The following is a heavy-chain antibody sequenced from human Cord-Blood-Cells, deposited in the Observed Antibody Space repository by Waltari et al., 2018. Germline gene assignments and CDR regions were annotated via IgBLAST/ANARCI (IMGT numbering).Heavy chain of an antibody. CDR2: IYTSGST. D-gene: IGHD3-9*01. J-gene: IGHJ4*02. Sequence: QVQLQESGPGLVKPSETLSLTCTVSGGSISSYYWSWIRQPAGKGLEWIGRIYTSGSTNYNPSLKSRVTMSVDTSKNQFSLKLSSVTAADPAVYYCAREPYDILTGYYFDYWGQGTLVTVSS. CDR3: AREPYDILTGYYFDY. V-gene: IGHV4-4*07. CDR1: GGSISSYY.